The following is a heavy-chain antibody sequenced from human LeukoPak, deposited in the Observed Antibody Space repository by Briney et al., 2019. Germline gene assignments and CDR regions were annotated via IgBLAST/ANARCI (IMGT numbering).Heavy chain of an antibody. Sequence: KPSETLSLTCAVSGYSISSGYYWGWIRQPPGKGLEWIGSIYHSGSTYYNPSLKSRVTISVDTSKNQFSLKLSSVTAADTAVYYCARVGEVVVSPRAFDIWGQGTMVTVSS. CDR3: ARVGEVVVSPRAFDI. D-gene: IGHD2-2*01. V-gene: IGHV4-38-2*01. CDR1: GYSISSGYY. CDR2: IYHSGST. J-gene: IGHJ3*02.